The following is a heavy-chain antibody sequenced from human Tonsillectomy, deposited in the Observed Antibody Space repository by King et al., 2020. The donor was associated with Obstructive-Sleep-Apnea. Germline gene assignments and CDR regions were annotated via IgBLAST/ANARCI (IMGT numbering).Heavy chain of an antibody. CDR1: VFTFSSYG. J-gene: IGHJ4*02. V-gene: IGHV3-33*01. D-gene: IGHD2-8*02. CDR2: IWYDGSIK. CDR3: ARDPLVLVGLDY. Sequence: VQLVESGGGVGQPGRSLRLSCAASVFTFSSYGMHWVRQAPGTGLEWGACIWYDGSIKYYADSVKGRFTISRDNSKNTLFLQMNSLRAEDTAVYYGARDPLVLVGLDYWGQGTLVTVSS.